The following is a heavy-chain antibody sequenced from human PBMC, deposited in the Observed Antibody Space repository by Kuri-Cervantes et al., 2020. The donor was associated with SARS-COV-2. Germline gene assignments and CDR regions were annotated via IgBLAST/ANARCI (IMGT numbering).Heavy chain of an antibody. J-gene: IGHJ4*02. Sequence: GSLRLSCTVSGGSISSSSYYWGWIRQPPGKGLEWIGSIYYSGSTYYNPSLKSRVTISVDTSKNQFSLKLSSVTAADTAVYYCARLSFLWFGAQYYFDYWGQGTLVTVSS. CDR2: IYYSGST. CDR3: ARLSFLWFGAQYYFDY. CDR1: GGSISSSSYY. V-gene: IGHV4-39*01. D-gene: IGHD3-10*01.